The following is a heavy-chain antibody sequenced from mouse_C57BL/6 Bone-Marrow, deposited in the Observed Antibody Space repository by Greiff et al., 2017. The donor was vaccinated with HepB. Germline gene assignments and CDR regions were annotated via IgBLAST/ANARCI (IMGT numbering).Heavy chain of an antibody. Sequence: QVHVKQPGAELVKPGASVKMSCKASGYTFTSYWITWVKQRPGQGLEWIGDIYPGSGSTNYNEKFKSKATLTVDTSSSTAYMQLSSLTSEDSAVYYCASLYDGYYASWFAYWGQGTLVTVSA. V-gene: IGHV1-55*01. CDR3: ASLYDGYYASWFAY. CDR1: GYTFTSYW. D-gene: IGHD2-3*01. CDR2: IYPGSGST. J-gene: IGHJ3*01.